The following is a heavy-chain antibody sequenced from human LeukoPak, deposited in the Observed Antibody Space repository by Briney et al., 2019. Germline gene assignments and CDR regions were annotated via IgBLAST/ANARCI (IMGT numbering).Heavy chain of an antibody. V-gene: IGHV4-39*01. CDR2: IYYSGCT. D-gene: IGHD6-19*01. J-gene: IGHJ4*02. Sequence: EALSLTCPVSGGSTRSRSYYWGWIRQTPGKGLAWIGSIYYSGCTHYNPSLKSRVTIAVDTSKNQFSLKVSSVTAADTALYYCARNASDIAVPGASIFDYWGQGTLVTVSS. CDR3: ARNASDIAVPGASIFDY. CDR1: GGSTRSRSYY.